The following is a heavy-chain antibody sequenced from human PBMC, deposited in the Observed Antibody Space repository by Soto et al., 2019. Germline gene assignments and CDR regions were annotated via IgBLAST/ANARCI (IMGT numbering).Heavy chain of an antibody. CDR2: ISKSDYT. V-gene: IGHV3-21*04. Sequence: GGSLRLSCTVSGFAFNNYGINWVRQAPGKGLEWVSSISKSDYTYYSDSVTGRFTISRDNAKNSVSLQMNTLRVEDTAVYYCARSAPFDIYAITPVEFWGQGTLVTVSS. CDR3: ARSAPFDIYAITPVEF. CDR1: GFAFNNYG. J-gene: IGHJ4*02. D-gene: IGHD3-9*01.